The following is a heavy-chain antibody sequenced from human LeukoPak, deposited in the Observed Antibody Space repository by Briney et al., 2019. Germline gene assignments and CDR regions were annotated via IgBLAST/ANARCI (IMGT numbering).Heavy chain of an antibody. CDR2: ISAYNGNT. Sequence: ASVKVSCKASGYTFTSYGISWVRQAPGQGLEWMGWISAYNGNTNYAQKLQGRVTITTDTSTSTAYMELRSLRSDDTAVYYCARDADYGGNTHFDYWGQGTLVTVSS. V-gene: IGHV1-18*01. CDR3: ARDADYGGNTHFDY. J-gene: IGHJ4*02. CDR1: GYTFTSYG. D-gene: IGHD4-23*01.